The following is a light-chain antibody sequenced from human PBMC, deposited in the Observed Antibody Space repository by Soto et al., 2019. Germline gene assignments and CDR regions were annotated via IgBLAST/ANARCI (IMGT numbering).Light chain of an antibody. V-gene: IGKV3-20*01. Sequence: EDVLTKSPGTLSLSKGERATLSCRASQSVSSKYLAWYQQKPGQAPRVLIYGASIRATGIPDRFSGSGSGTDFTLTISSLEPEDFAVYYCQQYGSSPPSVTFGQGTRLEIK. CDR2: GAS. J-gene: IGKJ5*01. CDR3: QQYGSSPPSVT. CDR1: QSVSSKY.